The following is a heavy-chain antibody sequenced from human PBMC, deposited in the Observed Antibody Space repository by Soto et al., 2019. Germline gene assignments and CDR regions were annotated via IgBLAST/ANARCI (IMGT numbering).Heavy chain of an antibody. V-gene: IGHV1-2*04. J-gene: IGHJ6*02. CDR1: GYTFTGYY. D-gene: IGHD6-19*01. CDR3: ARDRFEAVAGFYYYYGMDV. Sequence: GSVKVSCKASGYTFTGYYMHWVRQAPGQGLEWMGWINPNSGGTNYAQKFQGWVTMTRDTSISTAYMELSRLRSDDTAVYYCARDRFEAVAGFYYYYGMDVWGQGTTVTVSS. CDR2: INPNSGGT.